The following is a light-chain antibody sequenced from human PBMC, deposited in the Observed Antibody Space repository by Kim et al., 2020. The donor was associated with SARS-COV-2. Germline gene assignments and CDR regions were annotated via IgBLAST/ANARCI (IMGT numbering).Light chain of an antibody. J-gene: IGKJ5*01. CDR2: WAS. Sequence: DIVMTQSPDSLAVSLGERATINCKSSQSVLYSSNNKNYLAWYQQRPGQPPKLLIYWASIRESGVPDRFSGSGSGTDFTLTISSLQAEDVAVYYCQQYYSTPLAFGQGTRVEIK. CDR1: QSVLYSSNNKNY. V-gene: IGKV4-1*01. CDR3: QQYYSTPLA.